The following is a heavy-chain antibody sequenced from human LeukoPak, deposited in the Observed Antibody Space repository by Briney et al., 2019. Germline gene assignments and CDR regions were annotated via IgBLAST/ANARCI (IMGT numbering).Heavy chain of an antibody. D-gene: IGHD5-24*01. CDR1: GFTFSDHY. J-gene: IGHJ4*02. CDR3: TTEGDGYNGYYFDY. CDR2: AKNKANSYTT. V-gene: IGHV3-72*01. Sequence: GGSLRLSCAASGFTFSDHYMDWVRQAPGKGLEWVGRAKNKANSYTTEYAASVKGRFTVSRDDSKNTLYLQMNSLKTEDTAVYYCTTEGDGYNGYYFDYWGQGTLVTVSS.